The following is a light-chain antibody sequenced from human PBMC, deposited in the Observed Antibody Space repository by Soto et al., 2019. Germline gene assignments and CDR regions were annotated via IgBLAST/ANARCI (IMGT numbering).Light chain of an antibody. CDR2: DAS. Sequence: DIQMTQSPSSLSASVGDRVTITCQASQDISNYLKWYQQKPGKAPKLLIYDASNLETGVPSRFSGSGSGTDFTFTISSLQPEDIATYYCQQNDNLPPTFGPGTKVDIK. CDR1: QDISNY. CDR3: QQNDNLPPT. V-gene: IGKV1-33*01. J-gene: IGKJ3*01.